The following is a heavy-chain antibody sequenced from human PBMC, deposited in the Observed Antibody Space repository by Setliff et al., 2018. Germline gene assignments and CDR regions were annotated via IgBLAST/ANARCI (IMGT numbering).Heavy chain of an antibody. CDR2: VYSSGGP. CDR1: GASISGSAYY. V-gene: IGHV4-39*07. J-gene: IGHJ5*02. CDR3: ARNGGTCNVCNWFDP. D-gene: IGHD2-15*01. Sequence: SETLSLTCTVSGASISGSAYYWGWIRQPPGKGLEWIGSVYSSGGPYYNPSLKSRVTISMDTSKNQFSLKVNSLTAADTAVYYCARNGGTCNVCNWFDPWGQGILVTVSS.